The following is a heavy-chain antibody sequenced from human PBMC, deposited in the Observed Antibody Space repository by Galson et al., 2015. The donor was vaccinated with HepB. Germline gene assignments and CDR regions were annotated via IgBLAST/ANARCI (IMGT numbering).Heavy chain of an antibody. V-gene: IGHV3-53*01. CDR2: IYTGGGT. Sequence: SLRLSCAASGFTVSTYYMSWVRRAPGKGLEWVSVIYTGGGTYYADSVRGRFTISRDTSKNTLYLQMNSLRADDTAVYYCARGLGSSSDYWGQGTLVTVSS. CDR1: GFTVSTYY. D-gene: IGHD6-6*01. J-gene: IGHJ4*02. CDR3: ARGLGSSSDY.